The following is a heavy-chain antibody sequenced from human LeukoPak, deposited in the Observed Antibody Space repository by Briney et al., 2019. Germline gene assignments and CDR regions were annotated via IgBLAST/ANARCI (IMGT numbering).Heavy chain of an antibody. CDR1: GYNFTSYW. CDR2: IYPGDSHP. CDR3: ARPRTFGDFDY. D-gene: IGHD3-10*01. V-gene: IGHV5-51*01. Sequence: GESLKISCKGSGYNFTSYWIGWARRMPGKGLEWMGIIYPGDSHPRYSPSFQGHVTISADKSVTTAYLQWSSLKASDTAIYYCARPRTFGDFDYWGQGTLVTVSS. J-gene: IGHJ4*02.